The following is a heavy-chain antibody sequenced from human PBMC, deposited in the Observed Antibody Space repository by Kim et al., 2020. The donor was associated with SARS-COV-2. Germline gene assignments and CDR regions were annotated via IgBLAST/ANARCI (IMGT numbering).Heavy chain of an antibody. Sequence: SETLSLTCTVSGGSISSYYWSWIRQPPGKGLEWIGYIYYSGSTNYNPSLKSRVTISVDTSKNQFSLKLSSVTAADTAVYYCAREGAATPVIVAFDIWGQGTMVTVSS. CDR1: GGSISSYY. CDR3: AREGAATPVIVAFDI. V-gene: IGHV4-59*01. D-gene: IGHD2-15*01. J-gene: IGHJ3*02. CDR2: IYYSGST.